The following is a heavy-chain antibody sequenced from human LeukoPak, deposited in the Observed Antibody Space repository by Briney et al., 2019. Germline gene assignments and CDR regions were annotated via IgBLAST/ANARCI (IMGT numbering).Heavy chain of an antibody. CDR3: ARDPSIAVAGIDY. J-gene: IGHJ4*02. Sequence: ASVKVSCKASGYTFNNYGISWVRQAPGQGLEWMGWISVYSGKTNYAQKLQGRVTTTTDTPTSTAYMELRSLRSDDTAVYYCARDPSIAVAGIDYWGQGTLVTVSS. V-gene: IGHV1-18*01. D-gene: IGHD6-19*01. CDR2: ISVYSGKT. CDR1: GYTFNNYG.